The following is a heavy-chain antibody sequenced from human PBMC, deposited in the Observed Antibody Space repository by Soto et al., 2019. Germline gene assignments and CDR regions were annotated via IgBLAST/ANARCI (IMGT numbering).Heavy chain of an antibody. D-gene: IGHD4-17*01. J-gene: IGHJ5*02. CDR2: IYYSGST. CDR1: GASISGDGYS. V-gene: IGHV4-31*03. CDR3: ARGPYGDPAPRSDP. Sequence: QVQLQESGPGLVKPSQTLSLTCTVSGASISGDGYSWSWIRQQPGKGLQWIGYIYYSGSTYYTPSLKGRLTISADMSKSRFSIELTSVTAADTAIYYCARGPYGDPAPRSDPWGQGALVTVSS.